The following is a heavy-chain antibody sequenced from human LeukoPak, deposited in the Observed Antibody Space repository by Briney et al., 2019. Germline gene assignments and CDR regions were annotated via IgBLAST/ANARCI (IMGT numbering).Heavy chain of an antibody. CDR1: GYTFTGYY. D-gene: IGHD2-2*01. V-gene: IGHV1-2*02. CDR2: INPNSGGT. CDR3: ARGKAYCSSTSCRRSYNWFDP. Sequence: ASVKVSRKASGYTFTGYYMHWVRQAPGQGLEWMGWINPNSGGTNYAQKFQGRVTMTRDTSISTAYMELSRLRSDDTAVYYCARGKAYCSSTSCRRSYNWFDPWGQGTLVTVSS. J-gene: IGHJ5*02.